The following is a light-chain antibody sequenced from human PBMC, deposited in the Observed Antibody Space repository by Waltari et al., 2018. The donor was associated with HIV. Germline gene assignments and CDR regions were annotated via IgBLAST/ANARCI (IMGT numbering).Light chain of an antibody. CDR2: DAS. V-gene: IGKV3-11*01. CDR1: QSVSSY. J-gene: IGKJ1*01. Sequence: ELVLTQSPATLSLSPGERATLSCRASQSVSSYLAWYQQKPGQAPRLLIYDASNRATGIPARFSGSGSGTDFTLTISSLEPEDFAVYYCQQRSNWPPTFGQGTNVEIK. CDR3: QQRSNWPPT.